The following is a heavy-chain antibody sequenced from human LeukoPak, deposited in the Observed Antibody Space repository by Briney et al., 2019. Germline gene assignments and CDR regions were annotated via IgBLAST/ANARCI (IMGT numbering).Heavy chain of an antibody. CDR1: GGSISSYY. Sequence: PSETLSLTCTVSGGSISSYYWSWIRQPPGKGLEWIGYIYCSGSTNCNPSLKSRVTISVDTSKNQFSLKLSSVTAADTAVYYCAKDYGDYHVNWGQGTLVTVSS. CDR2: IYCSGST. D-gene: IGHD4-17*01. V-gene: IGHV4-59*12. J-gene: IGHJ4*02. CDR3: AKDYGDYHVN.